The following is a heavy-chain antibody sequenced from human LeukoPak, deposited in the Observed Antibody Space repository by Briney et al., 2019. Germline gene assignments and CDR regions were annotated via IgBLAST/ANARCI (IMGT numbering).Heavy chain of an antibody. CDR3: AKRVHYYFDY. Sequence: GGSLRLSCAASGFTFSSYAMSWVRQAPGKGLEWVSAISGSGGSTYYADSVKGRFTISRDNSKSALYLQMNSLRAEDTAVYYCAKRVHYYFDYWGQGTLVTVSS. CDR1: GFTFSSYA. J-gene: IGHJ4*02. CDR2: ISGSGGST. V-gene: IGHV3-23*01. D-gene: IGHD3-10*01.